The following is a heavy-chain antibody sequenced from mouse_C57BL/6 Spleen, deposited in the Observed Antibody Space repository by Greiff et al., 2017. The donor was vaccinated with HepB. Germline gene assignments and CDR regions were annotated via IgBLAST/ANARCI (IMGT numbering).Heavy chain of an antibody. Sequence: EVKLVESGEGLVKPGGSLKLSCAASGFTFSSYAMSWVRQTPEKRLEWVAYISSGGDYIYYADTVKGRFTISRDNARNTLYLQMSSLKSEDTAMYYCTRDSDYYGSSYGAMDYWGQGTSVTVSS. V-gene: IGHV5-9-1*02. CDR1: GFTFSSYA. J-gene: IGHJ4*01. CDR3: TRDSDYYGSSYGAMDY. D-gene: IGHD1-1*01. CDR2: ISSGGDYI.